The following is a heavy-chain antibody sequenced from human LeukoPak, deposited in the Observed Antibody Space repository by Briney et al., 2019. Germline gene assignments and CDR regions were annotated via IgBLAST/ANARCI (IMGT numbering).Heavy chain of an antibody. CDR1: GFTFSSYE. J-gene: IGHJ3*02. V-gene: IGHV3-21*01. CDR2: ISSSSSYI. CDR3: ARGDDSSGYYGAFDI. D-gene: IGHD3-22*01. Sequence: GGSLRLSCAASGFTFSSYEMNWVRQAPGKGLEWVSSISSSSSYIYYADSVKGRFTISRDNAKNSLYLQMNSLRAEDTAVYYCARGDDSSGYYGAFDIWGQGTMVTVSS.